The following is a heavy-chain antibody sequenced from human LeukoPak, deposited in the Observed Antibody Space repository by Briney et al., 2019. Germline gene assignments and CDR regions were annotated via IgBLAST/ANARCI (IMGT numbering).Heavy chain of an antibody. CDR3: ASIVREGHLLQWLDGDLDY. D-gene: IGHD6-19*01. Sequence: SVKVSCKASGGTFSSYAISWVRQAPGQGLEWMGRIIPILGIANYAQKFQGRVTITADKSTSTAYMGLSSLRSEDTAVYYCASIVREGHLLQWLDGDLDYWGQGTLVTVSS. V-gene: IGHV1-69*04. J-gene: IGHJ4*02. CDR2: IIPILGIA. CDR1: GGTFSSYA.